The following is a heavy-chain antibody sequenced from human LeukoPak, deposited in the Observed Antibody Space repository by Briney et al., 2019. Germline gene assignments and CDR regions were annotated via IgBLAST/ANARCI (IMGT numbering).Heavy chain of an antibody. D-gene: IGHD2-2*01. CDR2: ISPGDPAT. J-gene: IGHJ4*02. CDR3: ARRSTVSGRGAGDY. V-gene: IGHV5-51*01. CDR1: GYSFTSYW. Sequence: KPGGSLRLSCKGSGYSFTSYWIGWVRQMPGKGLEWMVIISPGDPATRYSPAFQGQHTIPPDKSISTAYLQWRSLKASDTAMYYCARRSTVSGRGAGDYWGQGTLVTVSS.